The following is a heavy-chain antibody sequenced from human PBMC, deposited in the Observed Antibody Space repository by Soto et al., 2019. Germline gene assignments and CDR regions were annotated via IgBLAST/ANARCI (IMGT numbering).Heavy chain of an antibody. Sequence: QLVESGGGLVQPGGSLRLSCVASGFTFQSYAMSWVRQAPGRGLGWLTAISGSATYTYYGESVKGRFTISRDNSNNTLFLHMNSLTAEDTALYYCAKVGSDYYYGMDVWGQGTTVTVSS. CDR2: ISGSATYT. J-gene: IGHJ6*02. CDR3: AKVGSDYYYGMDV. D-gene: IGHD3-10*01. CDR1: GFTFQSYA. V-gene: IGHV3-23*04.